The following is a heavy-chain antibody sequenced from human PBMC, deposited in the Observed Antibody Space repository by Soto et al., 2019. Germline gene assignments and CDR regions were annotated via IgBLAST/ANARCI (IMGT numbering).Heavy chain of an antibody. CDR2: ISAYNGNT. J-gene: IGHJ6*03. V-gene: IGHV1-18*01. CDR3: ARVGRERYCSSTSCRYYYYYYYMDV. Sequence: ASVKVSCKASGYTFTSYGISWVRQAPGQGLEWMGWISAYNGNTNYAQKLQGRVTMTTDTSTSTAYMELRSLRSDDTAVYYCARVGRERYCSSTSCRYYYYYYYMDVWGKGTTVTVSS. CDR1: GYTFTSYG. D-gene: IGHD2-2*01.